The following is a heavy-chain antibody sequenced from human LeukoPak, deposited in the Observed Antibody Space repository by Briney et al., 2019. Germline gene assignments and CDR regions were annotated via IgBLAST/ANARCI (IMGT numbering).Heavy chain of an antibody. CDR1: GGSISSGDYY. CDR2: LYYSATT. Sequence: SQTLSLTCTLSGGSISSGDYYWTWIRQPPGKGLEWIGYLYYSATTYHNPSLKSRLTISVDTSKNHFSLKLSSVTAADTSVYYCARRSLSDPRSFDLWGRGTLVTVSS. CDR3: ARRSLSDPRSFDL. V-gene: IGHV4-30-4*01. D-gene: IGHD2-21*02. J-gene: IGHJ2*01.